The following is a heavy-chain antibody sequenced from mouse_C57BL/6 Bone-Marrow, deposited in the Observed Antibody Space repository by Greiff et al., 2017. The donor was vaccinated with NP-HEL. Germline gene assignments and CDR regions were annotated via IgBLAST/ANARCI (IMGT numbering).Heavy chain of an antibody. CDR3: ARYDYDGYWYFDV. Sequence: VQLQQPGAELVRPGTSVKLSCKASGYTFTSYWMHWVKQRPGQGLEWIGVIDSSDSYTNYNQKFTGKATLTVDTSTSAAYMQLSSLTSEDSAVYYCARYDYDGYWYFDVWGTGTTVTVSS. V-gene: IGHV1-59*01. D-gene: IGHD2-4*01. CDR2: IDSSDSYT. CDR1: GYTFTSYW. J-gene: IGHJ1*03.